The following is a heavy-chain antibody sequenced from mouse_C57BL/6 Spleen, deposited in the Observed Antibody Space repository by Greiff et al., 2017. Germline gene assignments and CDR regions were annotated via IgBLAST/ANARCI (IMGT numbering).Heavy chain of an antibody. Sequence: DVHLVESGGGLVKPGGSLKLSCAASGFTFSSYAMSWVRQTPEKRLEWVATISDGGSYTYYPDNVKGRFTISRDNAKNNLYLQMSHLKSEDTAMYYCARAAPGITTVVPRWYFDVWGTGTTVTVSS. CDR2: ISDGGSYT. D-gene: IGHD1-1*01. V-gene: IGHV5-4*01. J-gene: IGHJ1*03. CDR1: GFTFSSYA. CDR3: ARAAPGITTVVPRWYFDV.